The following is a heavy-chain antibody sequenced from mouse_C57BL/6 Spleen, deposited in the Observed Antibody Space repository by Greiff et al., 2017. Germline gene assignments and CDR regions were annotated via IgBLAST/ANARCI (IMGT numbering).Heavy chain of an antibody. J-gene: IGHJ4*01. CDR3: ARFDYYAMDY. V-gene: IGHV1-69*01. Sequence: QVQLQQPGAELVMPGASVTLSCKASGYTFTSYWMHWVKQRPGQGLEWIGEIDPSDSYTNSNQKFKGKSTLTVDTSSSTAYIQLSSLTSEDSAVYYSARFDYYAMDYWGQGTSGTVPA. CDR1: GYTFTSYW. CDR2: IDPSDSYT.